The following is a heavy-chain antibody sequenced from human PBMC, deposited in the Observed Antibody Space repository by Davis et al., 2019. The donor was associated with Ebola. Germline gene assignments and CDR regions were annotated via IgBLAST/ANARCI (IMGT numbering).Heavy chain of an antibody. Sequence: GESLKISCAASGFTFSDYYMSWIRQAPGKGLEWVSYISSSSSYTNYADSVKGRFTISRDNAKNSLYLQMNSLRAEDTAVYYCARVGRFLEWFIDYWGQGTLVTVSS. CDR3: ARVGRFLEWFIDY. J-gene: IGHJ4*02. V-gene: IGHV3-11*06. CDR2: ISSSSSYT. CDR1: GFTFSDYY. D-gene: IGHD3-3*01.